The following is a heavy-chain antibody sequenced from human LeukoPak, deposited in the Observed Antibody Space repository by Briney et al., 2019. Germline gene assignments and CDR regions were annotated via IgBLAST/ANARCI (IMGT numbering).Heavy chain of an antibody. J-gene: IGHJ4*02. V-gene: IGHV4-59*01. CDR1: GDSISSYY. CDR2: IYYSGST. Sequence: PSETLSLTCTVSGDSISSYYWSWIRQPPGKGLEWIGYIYYSGSTNYNPSLRSRVTISVDTSKNQFSLKLSSVTAADTAVYYCASSKSSGYHPYDYWGQGTLVTVSS. CDR3: ASSKSSGYHPYDY. D-gene: IGHD3-22*01.